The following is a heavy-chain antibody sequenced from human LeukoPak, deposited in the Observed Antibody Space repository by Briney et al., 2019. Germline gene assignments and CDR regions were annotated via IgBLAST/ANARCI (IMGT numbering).Heavy chain of an antibody. V-gene: IGHV4-34*01. J-gene: IGHJ4*02. CDR1: GGSFSGYY. Sequence: SETLSLTCAVYGGSFSGYYWSWIRQPPGKGLEWIGEINHSGSTNYNPSLKSRVTISVDKSKNQFSLKLSSVTAADTAVYYCARSRAEQLEDWGQGTLVTVSS. CDR3: ARSRAEQLED. D-gene: IGHD6-6*01. CDR2: INHSGST.